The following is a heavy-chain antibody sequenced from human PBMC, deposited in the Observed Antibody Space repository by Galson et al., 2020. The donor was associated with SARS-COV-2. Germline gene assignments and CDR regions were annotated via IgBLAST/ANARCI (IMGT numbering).Heavy chain of an antibody. CDR1: GFSLSTSGMC. J-gene: IGHJ3*02. CDR3: ARTQALGLWFVELADAFDI. CDR2: IDWDDDK. Sequence: SGPTLVKPTQTLTLTCTFSGFSLSTSGMCVSWIRQPPGKALEWLALIDWDDDKYYSTSLKTRLTISKDTSKNQVVLTMTNMDPVDTATYYCARTQALGLWFVELADAFDIWGQGTMVTVSS. D-gene: IGHD3-10*01. V-gene: IGHV2-70*01.